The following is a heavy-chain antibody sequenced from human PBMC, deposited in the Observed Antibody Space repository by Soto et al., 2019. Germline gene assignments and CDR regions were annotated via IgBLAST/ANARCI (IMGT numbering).Heavy chain of an antibody. CDR3: ARGGDTVTTHYYYYYYMDV. V-gene: IGHV3-33*01. CDR2: IWYDGSNK. Sequence: QVQLVESGGGVVQPGRSLRLSCAASGFTCSSYGMHWVRHAPGRGLERVAVIWYDGSNKYYADSVKGRFTISRDNSKNTLYLQMNSLRAEDTGVYYCARGGDTVTTHYYYYYYMDVWGKGTTVTVSS. D-gene: IGHD4-4*01. J-gene: IGHJ6*03. CDR1: GFTCSSYG.